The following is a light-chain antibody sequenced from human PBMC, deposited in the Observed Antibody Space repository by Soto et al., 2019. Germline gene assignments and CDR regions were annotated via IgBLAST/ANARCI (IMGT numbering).Light chain of an antibody. V-gene: IGKV3-11*01. Sequence: TALTQSPANLSLSPGERATLSCRASQSVDTFLAWYQQKPGQAPRLLIYDASNRATGIPARFSGSGSGTDGTITISSLETEDGATYYCQQSYSTPPTFGQGTKVDIK. J-gene: IGKJ1*01. CDR2: DAS. CDR1: QSVDTF. CDR3: QQSYSTPPT.